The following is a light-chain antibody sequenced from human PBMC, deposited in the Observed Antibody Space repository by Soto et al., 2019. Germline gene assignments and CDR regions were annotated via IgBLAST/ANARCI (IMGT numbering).Light chain of an antibody. CDR3: QQYSTYSWT. Sequence: DIQMTQSPSTLSGSVGDRVTITCRASQTISSWLAWYQQKPGKAPKLLMHDASSLESGVPSRFSGSASGTELTITISSLQPDDFETYFCQQYSTYSWTFGQGTKVDI. V-gene: IGKV1-5*01. J-gene: IGKJ1*01. CDR2: DAS. CDR1: QTISSW.